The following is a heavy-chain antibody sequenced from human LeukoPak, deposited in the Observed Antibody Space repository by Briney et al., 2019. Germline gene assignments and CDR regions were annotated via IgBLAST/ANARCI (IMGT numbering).Heavy chain of an antibody. J-gene: IGHJ4*02. Sequence: GGSLRLSCAASGFTFSSYSMNWVRQAPGKGLEWVSSISSSSSYIYYADSVKGRFTISRDNAKNSLYLQMNSLRAEDTAVYYCARLLDYDFWSGYYRGGYLDYWGQGTLVTVSS. D-gene: IGHD3-3*01. CDR3: ARLLDYDFWSGYYRGGYLDY. V-gene: IGHV3-21*01. CDR2: ISSSSSYI. CDR1: GFTFSSYS.